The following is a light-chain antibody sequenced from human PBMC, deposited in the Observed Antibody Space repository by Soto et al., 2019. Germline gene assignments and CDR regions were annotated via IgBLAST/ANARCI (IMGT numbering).Light chain of an antibody. CDR1: QDIGGR. CDR3: QKFDDYPFT. Sequence: DIQMTQSPSSVSASVGDRITIACRASQDIGGRLAWFQQKPGKAPQYLIQAESILETGVPSRFSGSRSGTDLTLTVGRLQPEDFATYYCQKFDDYPFTXGPGTKVDI. CDR2: AES. V-gene: IGKV1D-16*01. J-gene: IGKJ3*01.